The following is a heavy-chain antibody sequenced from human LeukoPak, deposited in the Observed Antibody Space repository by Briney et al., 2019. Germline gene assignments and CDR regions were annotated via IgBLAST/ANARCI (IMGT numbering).Heavy chain of an antibody. CDR3: ARGYVLLDY. J-gene: IGHJ4*02. V-gene: IGHV3-64*01. CDR1: GFTFSTYA. Sequence: GGSLRLSCAASGFTFSTYAVHWVRQAPGKGLEYVSAITTNGGSTYYANSVKGRFTISRDNSKNTLYLQMGSLRAEDMAVYYCARGYVLLDYWGQGTLVTVSS. D-gene: IGHD2/OR15-2a*01. CDR2: ITTNGGST.